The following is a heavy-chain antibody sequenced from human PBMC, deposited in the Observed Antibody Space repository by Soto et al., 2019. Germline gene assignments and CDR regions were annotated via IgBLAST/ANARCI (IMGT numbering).Heavy chain of an antibody. CDR3: ARFSYYYDISAPTDY. CDR1: GYTFTSYG. D-gene: IGHD3-22*01. J-gene: IGHJ4*02. Sequence: QVQLVQSGAEVKKPGASVKVSCKASGYTFTSYGISWVRQAPGQGLEWMGWISAYNGNTNYAQKPQGRVTMNTDTSTSTANMKLRSLRSDDTAVYYCARFSYYYDISAPTDYWGQGTLVTVSS. CDR2: ISAYNGNT. V-gene: IGHV1-18*01.